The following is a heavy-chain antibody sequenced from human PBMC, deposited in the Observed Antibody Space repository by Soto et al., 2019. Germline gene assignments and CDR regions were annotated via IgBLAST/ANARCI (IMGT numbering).Heavy chain of an antibody. J-gene: IGHJ4*02. Sequence: QIQLVQSGTEVKKPGASVKVSCKASGYTFITYGISWVRQAPGQGLEWMGWIGTYSGDTHYAQNLKGRVTMTRDTSTSTVYMELRSLRSDDTAMYYCARDYSSGGDDFDYWGQGTLVTVSS. D-gene: IGHD3-22*01. CDR2: IGTYSGDT. V-gene: IGHV1-18*01. CDR3: ARDYSSGGDDFDY. CDR1: GYTFITYG.